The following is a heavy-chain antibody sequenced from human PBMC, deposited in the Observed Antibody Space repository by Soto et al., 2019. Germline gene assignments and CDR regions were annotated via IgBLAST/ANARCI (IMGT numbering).Heavy chain of an antibody. CDR3: ARGRRLSSSWYFKEVVDVYYFDY. CDR2: IWYDGSNK. J-gene: IGHJ4*02. Sequence: GGSLRLSCAASGFTFSSYGMHWVRQAPGKGLEWVAVIWYDGSNKYYADSVKGRFTISRDNSKNTLYLQMNSLRAEDTAVYYCARGRRLSSSWYFKEVVDVYYFDYWGQGTLVTVSS. V-gene: IGHV3-33*01. CDR1: GFTFSSYG. D-gene: IGHD6-13*01.